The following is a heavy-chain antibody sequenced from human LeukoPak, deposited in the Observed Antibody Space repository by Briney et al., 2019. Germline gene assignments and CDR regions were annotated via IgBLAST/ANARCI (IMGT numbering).Heavy chain of an antibody. J-gene: IGHJ3*02. D-gene: IGHD2-2*01. CDR2: MSIIDDSI. Sequence: GGSLRLSCVASGSTLRNYIMTWVRQAPGKGLEWVSSMSIIDDSIYYADSVKGRFTIYRDNSKSTLSLQMSSLRAEDTGVYYCAREGYTSDYAGAFDIWGQGSVVTVSS. CDR1: GSTLRNYI. V-gene: IGHV3-23*01. CDR3: AREGYTSDYAGAFDI.